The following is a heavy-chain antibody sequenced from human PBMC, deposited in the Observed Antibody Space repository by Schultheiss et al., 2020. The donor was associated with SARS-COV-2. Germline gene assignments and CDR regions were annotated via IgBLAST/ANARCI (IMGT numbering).Heavy chain of an antibody. CDR2: INAGNGDT. CDR3: ARTSRINYGMDV. V-gene: IGHV1-69*13. J-gene: IGHJ6*02. Sequence: SVKVSCKASGGTFSSYAISWVRQAPGQGLEWMGWINAGNGDTKYSQKFQGRVTITADESTSTAYMELSSLRSEDTAVYYCARTSRINYGMDVWGQGTTVTVSS. CDR1: GGTFSSYA. D-gene: IGHD2-2*01.